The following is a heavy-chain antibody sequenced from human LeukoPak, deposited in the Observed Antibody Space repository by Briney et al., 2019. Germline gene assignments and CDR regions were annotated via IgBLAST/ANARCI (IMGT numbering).Heavy chain of an antibody. CDR1: GYTFTSYG. Sequence: ASMKVSCKASGYTFTSYGITWVRQAPGQGLEWMGWISAYNGQTKYVQKFQGRVSMTTDTSTSTAYMDLWNLESDDTAVYYCARAARETSSWYVVYWGQGTLVTVSS. V-gene: IGHV1-18*04. CDR2: ISAYNGQT. D-gene: IGHD6-13*01. CDR3: ARAARETSSWYVVY. J-gene: IGHJ4*02.